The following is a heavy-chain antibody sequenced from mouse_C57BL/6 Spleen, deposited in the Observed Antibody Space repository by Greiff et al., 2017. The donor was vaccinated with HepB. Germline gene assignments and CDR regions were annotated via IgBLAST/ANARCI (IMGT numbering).Heavy chain of an antibody. D-gene: IGHD1-1*01. CDR3: ARGGTTVVAPFAY. V-gene: IGHV1-81*01. J-gene: IGHJ3*01. CDR1: GYTFTSYG. CDR2: IYPRSGNT. Sequence: VQLQQSGAELARPGASVKLSCKASGYTFTSYGISWVKQRTGQGLEWIGEIYPRSGNTYYNEKFKGKATLTADKSSSQAYMELRSLTSEDSAVYFCARGGTTVVAPFAYWGQGTLVTVSA.